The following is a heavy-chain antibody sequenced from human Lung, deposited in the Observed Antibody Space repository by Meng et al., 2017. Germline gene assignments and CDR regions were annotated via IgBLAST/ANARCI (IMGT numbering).Heavy chain of an antibody. Sequence: QMRLRESGPGRVRPSSSLLLPCSVACDAASRGGYYWSWTRQPPGKGLEWIGYVYLSGSTNYNPSLKSRVTISLDTSKNQFSLKLSSVTAADTAVYYCARGGKGVNIGYWGPGTLVTVSS. CDR1: CDAASRGGYY. CDR2: VYLSGST. V-gene: IGHV4-61*08. CDR3: ARGGKGVNIGY. J-gene: IGHJ4*02. D-gene: IGHD5-12*01.